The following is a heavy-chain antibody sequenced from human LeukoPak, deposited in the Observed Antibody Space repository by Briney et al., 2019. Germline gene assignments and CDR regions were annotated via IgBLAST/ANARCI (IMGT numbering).Heavy chain of an antibody. V-gene: IGHV4-30-4*01. CDR3: AGTYYYDSSGYPGAWFDP. Sequence: SETLSLTCTVSGGSISSGDYYWSWIRQPPGKSLEWIGYICDSGSTYYNPSLKSRVTISVDTSKNQFSLKLSSVTAADTAVYYCAGTYYYDSSGYPGAWFDPWGQGTLVTVSS. CDR2: ICDSGST. CDR1: GGSISSGDYY. D-gene: IGHD3-22*01. J-gene: IGHJ5*02.